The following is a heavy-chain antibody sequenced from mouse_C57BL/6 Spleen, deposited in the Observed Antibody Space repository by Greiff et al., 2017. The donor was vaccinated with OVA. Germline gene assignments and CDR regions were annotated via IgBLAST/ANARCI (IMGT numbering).Heavy chain of an antibody. J-gene: IGHJ1*03. D-gene: IGHD2-2*01. CDR3: TRGGYDGFDV. CDR1: GFTFSSYA. Sequence: EVQRVESGEGLVKPGGSLKLSCAASGFTFSSYAMSWVRQTPEKRLEWVAYISSGGDYIYYADTVKGRFTISRDNARNTLYLQMSSLKSEDTAMYYCTRGGYDGFDVWGTGTTVTVSA. CDR2: ISSGGDYI. V-gene: IGHV5-9-1*02.